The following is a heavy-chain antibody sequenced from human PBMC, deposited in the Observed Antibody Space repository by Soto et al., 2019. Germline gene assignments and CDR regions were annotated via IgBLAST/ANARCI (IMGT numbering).Heavy chain of an antibody. CDR1: GGCISSYY. Sequence: SETLSLTGTVSGGCISSYYWSWIRQPPGKGLEWIGYIYYSVSTNYNPSLKSRVTISVDTSKNQFSLKLSSVTAADMAVYYCARSEGAADNYYYYGMDVWGQGTTVTVSS. CDR2: IYYSVST. D-gene: IGHD6-13*01. CDR3: ARSEGAADNYYYYGMDV. V-gene: IGHV4-59*01. J-gene: IGHJ6*02.